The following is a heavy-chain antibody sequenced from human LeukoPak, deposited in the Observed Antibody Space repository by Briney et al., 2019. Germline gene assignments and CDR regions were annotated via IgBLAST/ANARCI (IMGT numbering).Heavy chain of an antibody. J-gene: IGHJ6*02. CDR2: IIPILGIA. CDR3: ARGRATVTTKHYYYGMDV. D-gene: IGHD4-17*01. CDR1: GGTFSSYA. Sequence: SVKVSCKASGGTFSSYAISWLRQAPGQGLEWMGRIIPILGIANYAQKFQGRVTITADKSTSTAYMELSSLRSEDTAVYYCARGRATVTTKHYYYGMDVWGQGTTVTVSS. V-gene: IGHV1-69*04.